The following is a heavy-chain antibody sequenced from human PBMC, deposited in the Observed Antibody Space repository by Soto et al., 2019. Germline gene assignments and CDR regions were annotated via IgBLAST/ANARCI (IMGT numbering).Heavy chain of an antibody. Sequence: EVQLLDSGGGLVQPGGSLRLSSAASGFTFISYAMSWVRQAPGKGLEWVSAISGSAITTYYADSVKGRFTISRDNSKNPVSLEMNSLRAEDRAIYYCAKVIVARGGMDVGGRGTTVTVSS. V-gene: IGHV3-23*01. CDR3: AKVIVARGGMDV. D-gene: IGHD6-6*01. CDR2: ISGSAITT. J-gene: IGHJ6*02. CDR1: GFTFISYA.